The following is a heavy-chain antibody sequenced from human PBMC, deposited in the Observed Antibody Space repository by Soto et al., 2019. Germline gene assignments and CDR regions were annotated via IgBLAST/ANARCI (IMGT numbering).Heavy chain of an antibody. J-gene: IGHJ4*02. CDR1: GYTFTGYY. D-gene: IGHD6-19*01. CDR3: ARGSIAVVGTMDY. CDR2: INPNSGGT. Sequence: ASVKVSCKASGYTFTGYYMHWVRQAPGQGLEWMGWINPNSGGTNYAQKFQGRVTMTRDTSISTAYMELSRVRSDDTAVYYCARGSIAVVGTMDYWGQGTLVTVSS. V-gene: IGHV1-2*02.